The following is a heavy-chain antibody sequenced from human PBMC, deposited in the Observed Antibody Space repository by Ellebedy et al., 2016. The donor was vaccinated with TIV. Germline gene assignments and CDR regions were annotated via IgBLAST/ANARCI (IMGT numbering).Heavy chain of an antibody. CDR2: IDWDDDK. J-gene: IGHJ6*02. D-gene: IGHD2-2*01. Sequence: SGPTLVKPTQTLTLTCTFSGFSLSTSGMCVSWIRQPPGKALEWLARIDWDDDKYYSTSLKTRLTISKDTSKNQVVLTMTNMDPVDTATYYCARSPQLLLGGTNLYYYYGMDVWGQGTTVTVSS. CDR3: ARSPQLLLGGTNLYYYYGMDV. CDR1: GFSLSTSGMC. V-gene: IGHV2-70*11.